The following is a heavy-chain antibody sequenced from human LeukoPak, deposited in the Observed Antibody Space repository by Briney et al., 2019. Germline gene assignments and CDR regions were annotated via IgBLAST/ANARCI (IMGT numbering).Heavy chain of an antibody. D-gene: IGHD5-18*01. J-gene: IGHJ4*02. CDR2: ISWNSGSI. Sequence: GRSLRLSCAASGFTFDDYAMHWVRQAPGKGLEWVSGISWNSGSIGYADSVKGRFTISRDNAKNSLYLQMNSLRAEDTALYYCAKAYSYGVLPAGGDHRKENYFDYWGQGTLVTVSS. V-gene: IGHV3-9*01. CDR3: AKAYSYGVLPAGGDHRKENYFDY. CDR1: GFTFDDYA.